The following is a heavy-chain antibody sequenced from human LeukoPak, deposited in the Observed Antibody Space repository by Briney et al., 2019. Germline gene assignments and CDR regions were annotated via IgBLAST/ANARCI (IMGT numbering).Heavy chain of an antibody. CDR3: ARGWERLDY. CDR2: ISVSNGKT. D-gene: IGHD3-16*01. CDR1: GYTFSRYG. V-gene: IGHV1-18*01. Sequence: ASVKVSCKASGYTFSRYGISWVRQAPGEGLQWMGWISVSNGKTKYVQKFQGRVTMTIDTSTNTAYMELRSLRSDDTAVYYCARGWERLDYWGQGTQVTVSS. J-gene: IGHJ4*02.